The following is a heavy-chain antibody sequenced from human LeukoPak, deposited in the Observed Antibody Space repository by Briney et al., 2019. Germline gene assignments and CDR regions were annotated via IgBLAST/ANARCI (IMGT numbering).Heavy chain of an antibody. J-gene: IGHJ4*02. CDR3: ANPRYDSSGYYYVD. CDR2: INGGSGNT. V-gene: IGHV1-3*01. Sequence: ASVKVSCKASGYTFTDYGMHWLRQAPGQRLDWMGWINGGSGNTKYSPEFQGRVTITRDTSASTAYMELNSLRTEDTAVYYCANPRYDSSGYYYVDWGQGTLVTVSS. CDR1: GYTFTDYG. D-gene: IGHD3-22*01.